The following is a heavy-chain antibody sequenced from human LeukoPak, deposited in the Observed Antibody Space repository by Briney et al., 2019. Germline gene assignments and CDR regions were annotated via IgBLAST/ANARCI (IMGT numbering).Heavy chain of an antibody. CDR1: GFTFSSYS. CDR3: ARVDYGSGCDS. J-gene: IGHJ4*02. D-gene: IGHD6-19*01. CDR2: ISSNGGST. V-gene: IGHV3-64*01. Sequence: GGSLRLSCAASGFTFSSYSMHWVRQAPGKGLEFVSAISSNGGSTYYARSVKGRFTISRDTSKNTLYLQMGSLRPEDMGVYYCARVDYGSGCDSWGQGTLVTVSS.